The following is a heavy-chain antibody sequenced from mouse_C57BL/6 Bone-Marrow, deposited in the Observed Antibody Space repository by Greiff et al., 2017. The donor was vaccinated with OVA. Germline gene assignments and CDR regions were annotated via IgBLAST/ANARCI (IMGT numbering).Heavy chain of an antibody. D-gene: IGHD2-3*01. J-gene: IGHJ2*01. Sequence: QVQLKESGAELVKPGASVKLSCKASGYTFTEYTIHWVKQRSGQGLEWIGWFYPGSGSIKYNEKFKDKATLTADKSSSTVYMELSRLTSEDSAVYFCARHEEREDYDGYYADYFDYWGQGTTLTVSS. CDR2: FYPGSGSI. CDR3: ARHEEREDYDGYYADYFDY. CDR1: GYTFTEYT. V-gene: IGHV1-62-2*01.